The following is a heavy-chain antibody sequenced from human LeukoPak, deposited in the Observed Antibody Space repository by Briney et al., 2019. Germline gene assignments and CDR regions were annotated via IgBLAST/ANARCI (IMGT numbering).Heavy chain of an antibody. CDR1: GFIFSDHY. J-gene: IGHJ2*01. V-gene: IGHV3-21*01. Sequence: GGSLRLSCAASGFIFSDHYMDWVRQAPGKGLEWVSSISSGGSYMYYADSLKGRFTISRDNAKNSLYLQMNSLRAEDTAVYYCARVGAKGGWYFDLWGRGTLVTVSS. D-gene: IGHD3-10*01. CDR2: ISSGGSYM. CDR3: ARVGAKGGWYFDL.